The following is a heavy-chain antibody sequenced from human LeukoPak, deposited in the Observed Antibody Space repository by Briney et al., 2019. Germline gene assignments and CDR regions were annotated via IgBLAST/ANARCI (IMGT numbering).Heavy chain of an antibody. J-gene: IGHJ4*02. V-gene: IGHV3-23*01. CDR2: ISGSGGST. CDR1: GFTVSSNY. CDR3: AKPPKHGTDY. D-gene: IGHD2-21*01. Sequence: GGSLRLSCAASGFTVSSNYMSWVRQAPGKGLEWVSAISGSGGSTYYADSVKGRFTISRDNSKNTLYLQMNSLRAEDTAVYYCAKPPKHGTDYWGQGTLVTVSS.